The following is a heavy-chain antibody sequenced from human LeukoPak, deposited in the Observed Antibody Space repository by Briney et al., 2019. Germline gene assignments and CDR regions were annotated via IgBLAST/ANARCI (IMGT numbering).Heavy chain of an antibody. CDR3: AKEGFDY. J-gene: IGHJ4*02. CDR1: GFTFSNSA. V-gene: IGHV3-23*01. CDR2: YTGGDGSA. Sequence: GGSLRLSYAASGFTFSNSAMSWVRQAPGKGLEWVSTYTGGDGSAYYADSVKGRFTISRDNSKNTLYLQMNSLRAEDTALYYCAKEGFDYWGQGTLVTVSS.